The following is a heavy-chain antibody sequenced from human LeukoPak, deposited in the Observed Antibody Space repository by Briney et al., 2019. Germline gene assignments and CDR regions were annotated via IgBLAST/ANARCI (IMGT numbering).Heavy chain of an antibody. Sequence: GGSLRLSCAASGFTFSSYSMNWVRQAPGKGLEWISYIRSSGSTIYYADSVKGRFTISRDNARNSLYLQMNSLRAEDTAIYYCARGNSAWYHFDYWGQGTLVTVSS. CDR2: IRSSGSTI. D-gene: IGHD6-19*01. CDR3: ARGNSAWYHFDY. J-gene: IGHJ4*02. CDR1: GFTFSSYS. V-gene: IGHV3-48*04.